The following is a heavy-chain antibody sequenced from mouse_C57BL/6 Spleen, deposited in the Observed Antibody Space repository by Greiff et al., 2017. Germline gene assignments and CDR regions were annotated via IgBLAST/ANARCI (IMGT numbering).Heavy chain of an antibody. J-gene: IGHJ4*01. D-gene: IGHD2-3*01. V-gene: IGHV10-1*01. CDR2: IRSKSNNYAT. CDR1: GFSFNTYA. CDR3: VRQGDGYHYAMDY. Sequence: EVHLVESGGGLVQPKGSLKLSCAASGFSFNTYAMNWVRQAPGKGLEWVARIRSKSNNYATYYADSVKDRFTISRDDSESMLYLQMNNLKTEDTAMYYCVRQGDGYHYAMDYWGQGTSVTVSS.